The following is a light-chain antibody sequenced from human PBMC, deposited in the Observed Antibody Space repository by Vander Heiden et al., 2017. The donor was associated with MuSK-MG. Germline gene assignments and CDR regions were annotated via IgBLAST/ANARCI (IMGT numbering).Light chain of an antibody. CDR1: QSISSY. J-gene: IGKJ1*01. CDR3: QQSDSTPTWT. Sequence: DIQMTQSPSSLSASVGDRVTITCRASQSISSYLNWYQQKPGKAPKLLIYAASSLQSGVPSRFSGSESGTDFTLTISSLQPEDFATYYCQQSDSTPTWTFGQGTKVEIK. V-gene: IGKV1-39*01. CDR2: AAS.